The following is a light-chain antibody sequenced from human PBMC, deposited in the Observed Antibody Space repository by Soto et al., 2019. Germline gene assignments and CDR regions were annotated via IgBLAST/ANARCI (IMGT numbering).Light chain of an antibody. Sequence: ALTQPASVSGSPGQSITISCTGTSSDVGGYNYVSWYQQHPGKAPKLMIYEVSNRPSGVSDRFSGSKSGNTASLTISGLQAEDEADYYCTSKTSRSYVVFGGGTKLTVL. CDR3: TSKTSRSYVV. CDR1: SSDVGGYNY. CDR2: EVS. J-gene: IGLJ2*01. V-gene: IGLV2-14*01.